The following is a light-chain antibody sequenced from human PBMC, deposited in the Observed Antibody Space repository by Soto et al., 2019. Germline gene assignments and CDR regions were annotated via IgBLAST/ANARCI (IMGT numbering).Light chain of an antibody. J-gene: IGKJ2*01. CDR3: QLYNNCRPDFT. CDR2: DAS. Sequence: EIVMTQSPATMSLSPGDRAALSCRASQSVGTNLAWYQQKPGQAPTLRIYDASTRASRVPDRFSGSGSGTELNLTITILQSEHFEIYYCQLYNNCRPDFTFGQGTKLEIK. V-gene: IGKV3-15*01. CDR1: QSVGTN.